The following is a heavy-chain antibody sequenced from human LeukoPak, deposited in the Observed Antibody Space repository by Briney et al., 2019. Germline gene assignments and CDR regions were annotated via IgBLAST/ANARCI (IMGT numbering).Heavy chain of an antibody. CDR2: ISGSSGTI. J-gene: IGHJ6*04. CDR1: GFTFRSHS. Sequence: GGSLRLSCTASGFTFRSHSMIWVRQAPGKGLEWISYISGSSGTIYYADSVKGRFIISRDNDKNSLYPQMNSLRVEDTAVYFCTRVEKGFWSGFKMDVWGKGTTVAVSS. CDR3: TRVEKGFWSGFKMDV. V-gene: IGHV3-48*01. D-gene: IGHD3-3*01.